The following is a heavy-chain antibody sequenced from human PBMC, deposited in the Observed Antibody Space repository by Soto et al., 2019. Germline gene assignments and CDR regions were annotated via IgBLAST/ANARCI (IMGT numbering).Heavy chain of an antibody. D-gene: IGHD4-17*01. CDR2: IWYDGSNK. V-gene: IGHV3-33*01. CDR3: ARDSGPFVMTTVTKQDY. CDR1: GFTFSSYG. Sequence: GGSLRLSCAASGFTFSSYGMHWVRQAPGKGLEWVAVIWYDGSNKYYADSVKGRFTISRDNSKNTLYLQMNSLRAEDTAVYYCARDSGPFVMTTVTKQDYWGQGTLVTVSS. J-gene: IGHJ4*02.